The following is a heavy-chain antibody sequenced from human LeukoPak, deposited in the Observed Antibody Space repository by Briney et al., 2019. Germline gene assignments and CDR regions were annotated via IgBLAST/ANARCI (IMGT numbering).Heavy chain of an antibody. CDR3: ARDSPTVTSQAIDY. CDR2: ISSSSSYI. CDR1: GFTFSSYS. D-gene: IGHD4-17*01. Sequence: PGGSLRLSCAASGFTFSSYSMNWVRQAPGKGLEWVSSISSSSSYIYYADSVEGRFTISRDNAMNSLYLQMNSLRAEDTAVYYCARDSPTVTSQAIDYWGQGTLVTVSS. V-gene: IGHV3-21*01. J-gene: IGHJ4*02.